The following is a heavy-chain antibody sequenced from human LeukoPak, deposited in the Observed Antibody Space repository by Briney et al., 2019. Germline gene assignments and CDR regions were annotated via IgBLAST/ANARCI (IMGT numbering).Heavy chain of an antibody. J-gene: IGHJ4*02. CDR3: AKDQGYSYAPGDY. CDR2: ISGSGGGT. V-gene: IGHV3-23*01. CDR1: GFTFSTYA. D-gene: IGHD5-18*01. Sequence: TGGSLRLSCAASGFTFSTYAMSWVRQAPGKGLEWVSGISGSGGGTYYADSVKGRLTISRDNSKNTVYLQMNSLRAEDTAVYYCAKDQGYSYAPGDYWGQGTLVTVSS.